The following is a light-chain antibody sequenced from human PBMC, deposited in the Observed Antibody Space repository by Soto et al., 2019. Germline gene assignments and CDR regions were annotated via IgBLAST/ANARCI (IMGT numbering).Light chain of an antibody. CDR2: GTS. CDR1: QSVSSSY. CDR3: QQYGSSSWT. V-gene: IGKV3-20*01. Sequence: EIVLTQSPGTVSLSPEERATLSCRASQSVSSSYLAWYQQKPGQAPRLLIYGTSSRATAIPDRFSGSGSGTDFTLTISRLEPEDFAVYYCQQYGSSSWTFGQGPKVDIK. J-gene: IGKJ1*01.